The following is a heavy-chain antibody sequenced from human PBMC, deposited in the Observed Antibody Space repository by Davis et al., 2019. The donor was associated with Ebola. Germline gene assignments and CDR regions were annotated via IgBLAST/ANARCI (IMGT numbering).Heavy chain of an antibody. Sequence: SETLSLTCTVSGGSISSYYWSWIRQPPGKGLEWIGYIYSSGSTNYNPSLKSRVIISVDTSKNQFPLKLSPVTAADTAVYYCARQVSSSWYFRFDYWGQGTLVTVSS. CDR2: IYSSGST. CDR3: ARQVSSSWYFRFDY. D-gene: IGHD6-13*01. J-gene: IGHJ4*02. CDR1: GGSISSYY. V-gene: IGHV4-59*08.